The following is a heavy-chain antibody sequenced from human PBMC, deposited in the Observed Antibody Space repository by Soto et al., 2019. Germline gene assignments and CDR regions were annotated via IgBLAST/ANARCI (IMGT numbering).Heavy chain of an antibody. CDR1: GFSVTSNY. D-gene: IGHD3-9*01. J-gene: IGHJ4*02. CDR2: IYAGGNT. CDR3: ARVTTFYDILTSSYALNYFDY. Sequence: GGSLRRSCAASGFSVTSNYMTWVRQAPGKGLECVSVIYAGGNTYYPDSVKGRFTISSDNSKNTLFLQMNNLRAEDTAVYHCARVTTFYDILTSSYALNYFDYWGQGTRVKSPQ. V-gene: IGHV3-53*01.